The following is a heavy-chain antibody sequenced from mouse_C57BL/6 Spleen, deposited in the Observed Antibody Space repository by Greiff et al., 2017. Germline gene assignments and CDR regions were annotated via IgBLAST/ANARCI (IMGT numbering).Heavy chain of an antibody. V-gene: IGHV5-6*01. CDR1: GFTFSSYG. Sequence: EVQRVESGGDLVKPGGSLKLSCAASGFTFSSYGMSWVRQTPDKRLEWVATISSGGSYTYYPDSVKGRFTISRDNAKNTLYLQMSSLKSEDTAMYSCARRGNYNAMDYWGQGTSVTVSS. CDR3: ARRGNYNAMDY. CDR2: ISSGGSYT. J-gene: IGHJ4*01. D-gene: IGHD2-1*01.